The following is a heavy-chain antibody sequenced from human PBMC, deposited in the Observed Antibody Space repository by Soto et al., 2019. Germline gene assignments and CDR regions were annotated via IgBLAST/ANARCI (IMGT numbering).Heavy chain of an antibody. J-gene: IGHJ5*02. D-gene: IGHD6-6*01. CDR3: VRDLIAVRPGWFDP. CDR2: ISAYNGNT. V-gene: IGHV1-18*01. CDR1: GYTFTTYG. Sequence: QVQLVQSGAEVKKPGASVKVSCKASGYTFTTYGISWVRQAPGQGLEWMGWISAYNGNTKYVQRLQGRVTMTTDTSTSTAYMELRSLRSDDTAVYYCVRDLIAVRPGWFDPWGQGTLVTVSS.